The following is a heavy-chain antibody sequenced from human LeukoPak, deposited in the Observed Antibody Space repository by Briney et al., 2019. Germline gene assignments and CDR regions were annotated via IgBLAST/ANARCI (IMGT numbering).Heavy chain of an antibody. CDR2: ISYDGSNK. Sequence: GGSLRLSCAASGFTFSSYGMHWVRQAPGKGLEWVAVISYDGSNKYYADSVKGRFTISRDNSKNTLYLQMNSLRAEDTAEYYCAKDPGYWGQGTLVTVSS. J-gene: IGHJ4*02. CDR3: AKDPGY. V-gene: IGHV3-30*18. CDR1: GFTFSSYG.